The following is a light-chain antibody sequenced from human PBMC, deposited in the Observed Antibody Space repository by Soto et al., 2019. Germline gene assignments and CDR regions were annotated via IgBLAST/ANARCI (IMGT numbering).Light chain of an antibody. CDR3: QQYDTSPPMYT. CDR2: SAS. V-gene: IGKV3-20*01. Sequence: EIVLTQSPDTLSLSPGERATLSCRASQSISSTYLVWYQQKPGQPPRLLIYSASSRATGIPDRFSGTGSGTDFTLTISRLEPEDFAVYFCQQYDTSPPMYTFGQGTKLEIK. CDR1: QSISSTY. J-gene: IGKJ2*01.